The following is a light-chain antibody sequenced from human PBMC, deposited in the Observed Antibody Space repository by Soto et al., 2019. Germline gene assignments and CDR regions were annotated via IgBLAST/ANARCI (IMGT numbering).Light chain of an antibody. V-gene: IGKV1-39*01. CDR3: QQTYSAPPT. CDR2: AAS. J-gene: IGKJ1*01. Sequence: DIQMTQSPSSLSASVGDRVTITCRASQIISTYLNWYQQRAGLAPRLLIYAASSLQSGVPPRFSGSGSGTDFTLTISSLQPEDFSTYFCQQTYSAPPTFGQGTNVESK. CDR1: QIISTY.